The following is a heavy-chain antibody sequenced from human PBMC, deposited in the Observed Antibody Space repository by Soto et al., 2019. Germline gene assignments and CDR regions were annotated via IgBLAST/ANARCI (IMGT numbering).Heavy chain of an antibody. Sequence: ASVKVSCKASGGTFSSYTISWVRQAPGQGLEWMGRIIPILGIANYAQKFQGRVTMTEDKSTDTAYMELSSLRSEDTAVYYCATEIRGYSGYGANYYGMDVWGQGTTVTVSS. CDR3: ATEIRGYSGYGANYYGMDV. D-gene: IGHD5-12*01. CDR2: IIPILGIA. CDR1: GGTFSSYT. V-gene: IGHV1-69*04. J-gene: IGHJ6*02.